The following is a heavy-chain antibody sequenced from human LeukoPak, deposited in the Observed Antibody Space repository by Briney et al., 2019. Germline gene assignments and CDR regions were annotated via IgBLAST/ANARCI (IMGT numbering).Heavy chain of an antibody. CDR2: MSPKSGNT. D-gene: IGHD7-27*01. CDR1: GYTFTSYD. J-gene: IGHJ4*02. Sequence: ASVKVSCKASGYTFTSYDINWVRQDTGQGLEWMGWMSPKSGNTGYAQKFQGRVTMTSNTAISTAYMELSSLRSEDTAVYYCVRTPPNWGADYWGQGTLVTVSS. CDR3: VRTPPNWGADY. V-gene: IGHV1-8*01.